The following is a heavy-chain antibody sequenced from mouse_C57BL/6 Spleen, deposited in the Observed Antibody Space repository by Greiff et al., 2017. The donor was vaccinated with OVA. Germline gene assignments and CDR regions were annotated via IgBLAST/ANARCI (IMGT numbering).Heavy chain of an antibody. CDR2: IYPRSGNT. Sequence: QVPLKESGAELARPGASVKLSCKASGYTFTSYGISWVKQRTGQGLEWIGEIYPRSGNTYYNEKFKGKATLTADKSSSTAYMELRSLTSEDSAVYFCARQYDGLYYYAMDYWGQGTSVTVSS. J-gene: IGHJ4*01. CDR3: ARQYDGLYYYAMDY. V-gene: IGHV1-81*01. CDR1: GYTFTSYG. D-gene: IGHD2-3*01.